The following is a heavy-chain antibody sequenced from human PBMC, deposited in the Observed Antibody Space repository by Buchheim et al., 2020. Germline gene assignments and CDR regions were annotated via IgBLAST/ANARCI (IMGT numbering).Heavy chain of an antibody. CDR3: AKGSRGYTNCYFDY. D-gene: IGHD4-11*01. CDR1: GFSFSGYA. CDR2: ISGSGATT. Sequence: EVQLVDSGGGLVQPGESLRLSCAASGFSFSGYAMSWVRQAPGKGLEWVSSISGSGATTFNADSVKGRFTISRDNSKNMLYLQMNSLRAEDTAVYFCAKGSRGYTNCYFDYWGQGTL. J-gene: IGHJ4*02. V-gene: IGHV3-23*04.